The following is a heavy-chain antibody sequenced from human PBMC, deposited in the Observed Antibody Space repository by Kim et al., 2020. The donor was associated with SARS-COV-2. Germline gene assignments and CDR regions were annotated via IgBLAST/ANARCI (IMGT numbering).Heavy chain of an antibody. V-gene: IGHV3-7*01. CDR2: IKQDGSEK. D-gene: IGHD5-12*01. J-gene: IGHJ4*02. CDR3: ASEYSGYDYEGN. Sequence: LSLTCAASGFTFSSYWMTWVRQAPGKGLEWVANIKQDGSEKYYVDSVKGRFTISRDNAKNSLYLQMNSLRAEDTAVYYCASEYSGYDYEGNWGQGTLVTVSS. CDR1: GFTFSSYW.